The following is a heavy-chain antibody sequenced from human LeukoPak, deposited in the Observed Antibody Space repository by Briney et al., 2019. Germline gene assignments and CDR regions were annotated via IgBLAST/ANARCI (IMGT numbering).Heavy chain of an antibody. Sequence: ASVKVSCKASGYPFVGFYIHWVRQAPGQGLEWMGWINPNSGGTNYAQKFQGRVTMTRDASISTAYMELNILRYDDTAEYYCARVGFGNTPHPIDYWGQGTLVTVSS. CDR2: INPNSGGT. CDR1: GYPFVGFY. J-gene: IGHJ4*02. D-gene: IGHD4-23*01. CDR3: ARVGFGNTPHPIDY. V-gene: IGHV1-2*02.